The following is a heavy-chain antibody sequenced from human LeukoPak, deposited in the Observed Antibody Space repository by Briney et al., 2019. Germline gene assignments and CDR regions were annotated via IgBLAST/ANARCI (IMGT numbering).Heavy chain of an antibody. CDR2: ISYDGSNK. J-gene: IGHJ4*02. Sequence: PGRSLRLSCAASGFTFSSYAMHWVRQAPGKGLEGVAVISYDGSNKYYADSVKGRFTISRDNSKNTLYLQMNSLRAEDTAVYYCARSSGYYLNYFDYWGQGTLVTVSS. CDR1: GFTFSSYA. V-gene: IGHV3-30-3*01. D-gene: IGHD3-22*01. CDR3: ARSSGYYLNYFDY.